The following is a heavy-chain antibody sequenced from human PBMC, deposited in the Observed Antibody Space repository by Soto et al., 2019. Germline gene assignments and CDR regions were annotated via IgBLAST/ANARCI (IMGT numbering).Heavy chain of an antibody. CDR1: GGSVTNSSYY. CDR3: VSQRPTVLTQACFDY. CDR2: VYYRGRS. V-gene: IGHV4-39*01. D-gene: IGHD1-20*01. J-gene: IGHJ4*02. Sequence: SETLSLSCTVSGGSVTNSSYYWGWIRQSPGKGLEWIGSVYYRGRSYSKSSVKSRVTISVDTSKNQFSLNFNSVTASDTALYYYVSQRPTVLTQACFDYSGPGALDTVSS.